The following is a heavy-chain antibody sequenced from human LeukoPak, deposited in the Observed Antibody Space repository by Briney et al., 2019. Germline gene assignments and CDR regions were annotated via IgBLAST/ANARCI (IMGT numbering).Heavy chain of an antibody. CDR3: ARSREGHYYYGMDV. J-gene: IGHJ6*02. CDR1: GGSFSGYY. V-gene: IGHV4-34*01. Sequence: PSETLSLTCAVYGGSFSGYYWSWIRQPPGKGLEWIGEINHSGSTNYNPSLKSRVTISVDTSKNQFSLKLSSVTAADTAVYYCARSREGHYYYGMDVWGQGTTVTVSS. CDR2: INHSGST.